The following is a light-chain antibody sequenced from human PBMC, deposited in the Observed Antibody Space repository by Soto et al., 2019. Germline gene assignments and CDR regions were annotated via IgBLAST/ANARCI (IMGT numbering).Light chain of an antibody. CDR3: HQHAYSPLT. V-gene: IGKV3-20*01. J-gene: IGKJ5*01. CDR2: TAS. Sequence: EIVLTQSPGTLSLSPGERATLSCRASQSVGNNYLSWYQQKSGQAPRLLIYTASRRATGISDRFSGSGSGTNFTLTISRLEPEDFAMYYCHQHAYSPLTFGQGTRLEIK. CDR1: QSVGNNY.